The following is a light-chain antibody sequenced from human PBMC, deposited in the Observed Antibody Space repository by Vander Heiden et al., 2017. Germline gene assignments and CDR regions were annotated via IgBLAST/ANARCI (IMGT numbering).Light chain of an antibody. V-gene: IGKV4-1*01. J-gene: IGKJ2*01. CDR2: WAS. Sequence: ILLTQPPDSLAGSLAERATINFRSSQSVFYSTNNYTSLAWSPQKPAQPPKLLIYWASIRESGVPARFTGSGSGTYFTLTISRLQAEDVAIYYCQTYLYSPYTFGQGTKLEIK. CDR1: QSVFYSTNNYTS. CDR3: QTYLYSPYT.